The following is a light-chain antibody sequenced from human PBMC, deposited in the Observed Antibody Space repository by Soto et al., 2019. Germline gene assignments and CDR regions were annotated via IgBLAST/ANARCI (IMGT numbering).Light chain of an antibody. V-gene: IGKV3-20*01. J-gene: IGKJ4*01. CDR2: GAS. CDR1: QSVSSN. CDR3: QQYGSSALT. Sequence: ETVMTKPPATLSGSPGERATLSYTASQSVSSNLAWYQQTPGQAPRLLIYGASSRPTGIPGRFSGSGSGTDFTLIISRLEPEDFAVYYCQQYGSSALTFGGGTKVDIK.